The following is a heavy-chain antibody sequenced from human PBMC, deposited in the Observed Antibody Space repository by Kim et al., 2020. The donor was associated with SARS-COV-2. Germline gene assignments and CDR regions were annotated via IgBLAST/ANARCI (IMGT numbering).Heavy chain of an antibody. V-gene: IGHV4-39*01. D-gene: IGHD1-7*01. Sequence: PSLKSRVTTSVDTSRNQFSLKLCSVTAADTAVYYCARPIPETGTSDYWGQGTLVTVSS. CDR3: ARPIPETGTSDY. J-gene: IGHJ4*02.